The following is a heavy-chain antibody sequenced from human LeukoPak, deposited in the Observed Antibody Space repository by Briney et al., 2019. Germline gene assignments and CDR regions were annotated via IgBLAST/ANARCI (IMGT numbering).Heavy chain of an antibody. CDR3: AKDRGLTGDLRGFDY. CDR1: GFTFSSYG. D-gene: IGHD7-27*01. J-gene: IGHJ4*02. V-gene: IGHV3-30*02. CDR2: IRYDGSNK. Sequence: GGSLRLSCAASGFTFSSYGMHWVRQALGKGLEWVAFIRYDGSNKYCADSVKGRFTISRDNSKNTLYLQMNSLRAEDTAVYYCAKDRGLTGDLRGFDYWGQGTLVTVSS.